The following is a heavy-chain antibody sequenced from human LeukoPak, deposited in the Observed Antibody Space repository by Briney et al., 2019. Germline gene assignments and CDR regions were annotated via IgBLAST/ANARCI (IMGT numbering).Heavy chain of an antibody. CDR1: GGSFSGYY. J-gene: IGHJ4*02. V-gene: IGHV4-34*01. CDR2: INHSGST. CDR3: ARHDLDAGYSSSWNFDY. D-gene: IGHD6-13*01. Sequence: SETLSLTCAVYGGSFSGYYWSWIRQPPGKGLEWIGEINHSGSTNYNPSLKSRVTISVDTSKNQFSLKLSSVTAADTAVYYCARHDLDAGYSSSWNFDYWGQGTLVTVSS.